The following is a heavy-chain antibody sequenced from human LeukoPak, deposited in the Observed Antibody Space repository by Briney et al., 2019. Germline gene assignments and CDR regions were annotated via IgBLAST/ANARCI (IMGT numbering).Heavy chain of an antibody. CDR2: ISAYNGNT. V-gene: IGHV1-18*01. D-gene: IGHD3-22*01. CDR3: AREAFHYDSSGYNIVAFDI. J-gene: IGHJ3*02. Sequence: ASVTVSCKASGYTFTSYGISWVRQARGQGLEWMGWISAYNGNTDYPQKLQGRVTMTTDTSTSTAYMELRSLRSDDTAVYYCAREAFHYDSSGYNIVAFDIWGQGTMVTVSS. CDR1: GYTFTSYG.